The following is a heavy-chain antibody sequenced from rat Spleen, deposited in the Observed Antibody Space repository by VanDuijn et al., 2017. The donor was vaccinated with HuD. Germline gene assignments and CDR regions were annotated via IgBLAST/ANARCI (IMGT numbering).Heavy chain of an antibody. CDR2: ITNTGDST. J-gene: IGHJ2*01. Sequence: EVQLVESGGGLVQPGGSLKLSCVASGITFTNYWMTWIRLAPGKGLEWIASITNTGDSTYYPDSVKGRFTISRNNAKSILYLQMSSLRSEDTATYYCSPLPGRNLAYWGQGVVVTVSS. CDR3: SPLPGRNLAY. V-gene: IGHV5-31*01. D-gene: IGHD1-4*01. CDR1: GITFTNYW.